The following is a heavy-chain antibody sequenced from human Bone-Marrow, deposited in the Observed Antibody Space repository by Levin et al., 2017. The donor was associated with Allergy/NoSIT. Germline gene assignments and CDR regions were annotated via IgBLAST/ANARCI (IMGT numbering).Heavy chain of an antibody. V-gene: IGHV1-69*13. CDR3: ARAPGLEGYFDY. CDR1: GGTFSSYA. CDR2: IIPIFGTA. Sequence: EASVKVSCKASGGTFSSYAISWVRQAPGQGLEWMGGIIPIFGTANYAQKFQGRVTITADESTSTAYMELSSLRSEDTAVYYCARAPGLEGYFDYWGQGTLVTVSS. J-gene: IGHJ4*02.